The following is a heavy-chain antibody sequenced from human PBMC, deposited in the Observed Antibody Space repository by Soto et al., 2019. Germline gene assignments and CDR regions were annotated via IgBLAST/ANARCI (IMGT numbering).Heavy chain of an antibody. V-gene: IGHV4-34*01. CDR1: GGSFSGYY. D-gene: IGHD6-19*01. Sequence: SETLSLTCAVYGGSFSGYYWSWIRQPPGKGLEWIGEINHSGSTNYNPSLKSRVTISVDTSKNQFSLKLSSVTAADTAVYYCARIRGIAVAGMYYGMDVWGQGTTVTVSS. J-gene: IGHJ6*02. CDR2: INHSGST. CDR3: ARIRGIAVAGMYYGMDV.